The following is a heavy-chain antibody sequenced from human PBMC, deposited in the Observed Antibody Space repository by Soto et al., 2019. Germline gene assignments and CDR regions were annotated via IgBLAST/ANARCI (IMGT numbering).Heavy chain of an antibody. D-gene: IGHD2-15*01. CDR1: GGSFSGYY. CDR2: INHSGST. V-gene: IGHV4-34*01. J-gene: IGHJ6*03. Sequence: PSETLSLTCAVYGGSFSGYYWSWIRQPPGKGLEWIGEINHSGSTNYNPSLKSRVTISVDTSKNQFSLKLSSVTAADTAVYYCARVRRSYCSGGSCCLRGELYYYYMDVWGKGTTVTVSS. CDR3: ARVRRSYCSGGSCCLRGELYYYYMDV.